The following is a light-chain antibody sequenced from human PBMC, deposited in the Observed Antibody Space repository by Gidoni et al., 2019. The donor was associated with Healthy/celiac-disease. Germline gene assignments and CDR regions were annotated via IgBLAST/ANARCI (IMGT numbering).Light chain of an antibody. V-gene: IGLV3-25*02. CDR2: KDS. CDR3: QSADSSGTHVV. J-gene: IGLJ2*01. Sequence: SYDLTQPPAVPVSPGQTARITCSGDALPKQYAYCYQQKPGQAPVLVIYKDSERPSGIPERFSGSSSGTTVTLTISGVQAEDEADYYCQSADSSGTHVVFGGGTKLTVL. CDR1: ALPKQY.